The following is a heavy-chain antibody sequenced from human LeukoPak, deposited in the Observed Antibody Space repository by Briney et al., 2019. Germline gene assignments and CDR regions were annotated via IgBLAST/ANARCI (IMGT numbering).Heavy chain of an antibody. D-gene: IGHD3-9*01. CDR3: AREYDILTNDAFDI. J-gene: IGHJ3*02. Sequence: ASVKVSCKASGYTFTSYGIGWVRQAPGQGLEWMGWISAYNGNTNYAQKLQGRVTMTTDTSTSTAYMELRSLRSDDTAVYYCAREYDILTNDAFDIWGQGTMVTVPS. V-gene: IGHV1-18*04. CDR2: ISAYNGNT. CDR1: GYTFTSYG.